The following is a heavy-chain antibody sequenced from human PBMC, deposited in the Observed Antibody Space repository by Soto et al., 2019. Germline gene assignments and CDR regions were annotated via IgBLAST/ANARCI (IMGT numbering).Heavy chain of an antibody. CDR2: IVVGSGNT. CDR3: AAGDLLAVAGTYYYYGMDV. J-gene: IGHJ6*02. Sequence: GASVKVSCKASGFTFTSSAVQCVRQARGQRLEWIGWIVVGSGNTNYAQKFQERVTITRDMSTSTAYMELSSLRSEDTAVYYCAAGDLLAVAGTYYYYGMDVWGQGTTVIVSS. V-gene: IGHV1-58*01. D-gene: IGHD6-19*01. CDR1: GFTFTSSA.